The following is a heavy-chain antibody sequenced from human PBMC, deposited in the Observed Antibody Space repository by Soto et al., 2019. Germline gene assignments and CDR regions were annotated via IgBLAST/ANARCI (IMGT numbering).Heavy chain of an antibody. D-gene: IGHD3-10*01. CDR1: GFSFSNYA. J-gene: IGHJ6*02. CDR2: IWFDGSNE. CDR3: ARETDPSYRGIIQPYYGLDV. Sequence: PGGSLRLSCAGSGFSFSNYAIHWVRQAPGKGLEWVALIWFDGSNEYYIDSVKGRFTISRDNSRNTLYLQMNSLRAEDTAVYWCARETDPSYRGIIQPYYGLDVWGQGTTVTVSS. V-gene: IGHV3-33*08.